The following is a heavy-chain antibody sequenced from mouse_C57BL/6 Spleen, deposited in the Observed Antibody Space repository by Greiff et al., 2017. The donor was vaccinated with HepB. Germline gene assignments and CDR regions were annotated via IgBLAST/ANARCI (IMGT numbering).Heavy chain of an antibody. V-gene: IGHV2-6-1*01. CDR2: IWSDGST. Sequence: QVQLKESGPGLVAPSQSLSITCTVSGFSLTSYGVHWVRQPPGKGLEWLVVIWSDGSTTYNSALKSRLSISKDNSKSQVFLKMNSLETDDTAMYYCARQGGGHRGWFAYWGQGTLVTVSA. CDR3: ARQGGGHRGWFAY. D-gene: IGHD3-1*01. CDR1: GFSLTSYG. J-gene: IGHJ3*01.